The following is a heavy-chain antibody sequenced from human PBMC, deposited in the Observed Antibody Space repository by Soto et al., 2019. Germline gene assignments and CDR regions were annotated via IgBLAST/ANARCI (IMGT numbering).Heavy chain of an antibody. Sequence: QVQLVESGGGVVQPGRSLRLSCAASGFTFSSYGMHWVRQAPGKGLEWVAVISYDGSNKYYADSVKGRFTISRDNSKNTLYLQMNSLRAADTAVYYCARDSLVAVAGIYYYYYGMDVWGQGTTVTVSS. D-gene: IGHD6-19*01. J-gene: IGHJ6*02. CDR1: GFTFSSYG. CDR3: ARDSLVAVAGIYYYYYGMDV. V-gene: IGHV3-30*03. CDR2: ISYDGSNK.